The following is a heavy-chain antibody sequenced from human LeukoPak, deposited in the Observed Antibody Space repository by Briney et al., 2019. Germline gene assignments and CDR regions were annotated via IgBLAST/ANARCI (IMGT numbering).Heavy chain of an antibody. CDR2: INHRGST. D-gene: IGHD6-6*01. J-gene: IGHJ4*02. CDR1: GGSFSGYY. CDR3: ARGRGAARFVTIEFDY. Sequence: SETLFLTCAVYGGSFSGYYWSWIRQPPGKGLEWIGEINHRGSTNYNPSLKSRVTMSVDTSKNQFSLKLSSVTAADTAVYYCARGRGAARFVTIEFDYWGQGALVTVSS. V-gene: IGHV4-34*01.